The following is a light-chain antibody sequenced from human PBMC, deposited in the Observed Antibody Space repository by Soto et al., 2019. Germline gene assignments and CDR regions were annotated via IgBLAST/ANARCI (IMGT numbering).Light chain of an antibody. CDR2: GAS. CDR1: PSVSSSY. V-gene: IGKV3-20*01. CDR3: QQYGSSRWT. J-gene: IGKJ1*01. Sequence: ILLTQAAVTLSLSPGASATLSCRASPSVSSSYLAWYQQKPGQAPRLLIYGASSRATGIPDRFSGSGSGTDFTLTISRLEPEDFAVYYCQQYGSSRWTFGQGTKVDIK.